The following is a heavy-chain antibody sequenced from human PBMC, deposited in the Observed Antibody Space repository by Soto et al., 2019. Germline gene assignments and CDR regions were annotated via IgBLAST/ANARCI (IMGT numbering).Heavy chain of an antibody. J-gene: IGHJ4*02. V-gene: IGHV4-31*03. D-gene: IGHD3-16*02. Sequence: SETLSLTCTVSGVTVSSDAYYWSWIRQHPGRGLEWIGNIYHTGSTYYSPSLKSRVVISLDTSKNQFSLRLTSVTAADTAVYFCARYRFSGTRWSKFDYWGQGTLVTVSS. CDR3: ARYRFSGTRWSKFDY. CDR2: IYHTGST. CDR1: GVTVSSDAYY.